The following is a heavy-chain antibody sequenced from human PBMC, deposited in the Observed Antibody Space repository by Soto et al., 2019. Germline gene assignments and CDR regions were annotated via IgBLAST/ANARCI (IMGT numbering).Heavy chain of an antibody. CDR1: GYTFTSYD. J-gene: IGHJ4*02. CDR2: MNPNSGNT. D-gene: IGHD3-22*01. V-gene: IGHV1-8*01. Sequence: QVQLVKSVAEGKKPGASVTVSCKASGYTFTSYDINWVRQATGQGLEWMGWMNPNSGNTGYPQKFQGRVTMTRNTSISTAYMELSSLRSEDTAVYYCAKTAYDSSGEYFDYWGKGTLVTVSS. CDR3: AKTAYDSSGEYFDY.